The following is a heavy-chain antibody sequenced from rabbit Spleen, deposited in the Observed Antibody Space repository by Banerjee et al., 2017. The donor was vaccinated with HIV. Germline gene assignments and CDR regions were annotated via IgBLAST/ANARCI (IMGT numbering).Heavy chain of an antibody. V-gene: IGHV1S40*01. D-gene: IGHD1-1*01. CDR3: ARDETIFSGYWVFDL. CDR1: GFSFSSSYY. Sequence: QSLEESGGDLVKPGASLTLTCTASGFSFSSSYYMCWVRQAPGKGLEWIACIYGGSSGSTAYASWAKGRFTISKTSSTTVTLQMTSLTAADTATYFCARDETIFSGYWVFDLWGQGTLVTVS. J-gene: IGHJ4*01. CDR2: IYGGSSGST.